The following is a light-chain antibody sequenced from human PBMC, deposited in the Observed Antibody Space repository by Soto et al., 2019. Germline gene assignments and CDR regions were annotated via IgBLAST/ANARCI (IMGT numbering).Light chain of an antibody. Sequence: EVVLTQSPGTLSLSPGERATLSCRASQAVSSNLLAWYQQKPGQAPRLLIHGASSRATGIPDRFSGSGSGTDFTLTVSRLEPEDFAVYYCQQHGTSPIFGGGTKVDIK. CDR3: QQHGTSPI. CDR1: QAVSSNL. J-gene: IGKJ4*01. CDR2: GAS. V-gene: IGKV3-20*01.